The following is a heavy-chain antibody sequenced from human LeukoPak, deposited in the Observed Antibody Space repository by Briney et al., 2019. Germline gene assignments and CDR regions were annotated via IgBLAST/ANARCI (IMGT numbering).Heavy chain of an antibody. Sequence: PGGSLRLSCAASGFTFSSYAMSWVRQAPGKGLEWVSAISGRGGSTYYADSVKGRFTISRDNSKNTLYLQMNSLRAEDTAVYYCAKDCRGYGSGSYCEDYWGQGTLVTVSS. J-gene: IGHJ4*02. CDR2: ISGRGGST. CDR1: GFTFSSYA. D-gene: IGHD3-10*01. CDR3: AKDCRGYGSGSYCEDY. V-gene: IGHV3-23*01.